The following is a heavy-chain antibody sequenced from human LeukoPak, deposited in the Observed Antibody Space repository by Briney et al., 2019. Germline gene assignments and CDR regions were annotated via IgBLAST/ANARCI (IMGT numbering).Heavy chain of an antibody. J-gene: IGHJ5*02. CDR3: ARPLMYYYGSETYFWFDP. V-gene: IGHV3-7*01. CDR1: GFTLSSYW. Sequence: PGGSLRLSCAASGFTLSSYWMSWVRQAPGKGLEWVANIKQDGSEKYYVDSVKGRFTISRDNAKNSLYLQMNSLRAEDTAVYYCARPLMYYYGSETYFWFDPWGQGTLVTVSS. CDR2: IKQDGSEK. D-gene: IGHD3-10*01.